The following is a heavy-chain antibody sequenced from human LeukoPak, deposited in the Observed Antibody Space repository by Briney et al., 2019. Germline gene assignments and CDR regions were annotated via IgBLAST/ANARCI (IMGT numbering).Heavy chain of an antibody. CDR3: ARNGYTSGWYRN. D-gene: IGHD6-19*01. Sequence: GSLRLSCAASGFTVSSNYMSWVRQAPGKGLEWVSTIYSGGSTYYADSVKGQFTISRDNSKNTLYLQMNSLRGEDTAVYYCARNGYTSGWYRNWGQGTLVTVSS. J-gene: IGHJ4*02. CDR1: GFTVSSNY. CDR2: IYSGGST. V-gene: IGHV3-53*01.